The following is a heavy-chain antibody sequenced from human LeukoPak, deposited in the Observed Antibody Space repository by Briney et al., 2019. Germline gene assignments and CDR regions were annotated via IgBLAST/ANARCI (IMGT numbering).Heavy chain of an antibody. CDR3: ARGGRSEYFGSGSHDY. CDR1: GGSFSGYY. V-gene: IGHV4-34*01. Sequence: PSETLSLTCAVYGGSFSGYYWSWIRQPPGKGLEWIGEINHSGSTNYNPSLKSRVTISVDMSKNQFSLKWTSVTAADTAVYYCARGGRSEYFGSGSHDYWGQGTLVTVSS. CDR2: INHSGST. J-gene: IGHJ4*02. D-gene: IGHD3-10*01.